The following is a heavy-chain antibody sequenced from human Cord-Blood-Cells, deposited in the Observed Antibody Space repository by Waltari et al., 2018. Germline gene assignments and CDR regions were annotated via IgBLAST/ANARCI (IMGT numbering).Heavy chain of an antibody. Sequence: EVQLVESGGGLVQPGGSLRLSCDASGFTFSSYWMSWVRQAPGRGLEWVTNIKQDGSEKCYVDSVKGLCTISRDNAKNALYLQMNSLRAEDTAVYYCARVVGSGSYRYYYYGMDVWDQGP. J-gene: IGHJ6*02. CDR1: GFTFSSYW. CDR3: ARVVGSGSYRYYYYGMDV. D-gene: IGHD1-26*01. CDR2: IKQDGSEK. V-gene: IGHV3-7*01.